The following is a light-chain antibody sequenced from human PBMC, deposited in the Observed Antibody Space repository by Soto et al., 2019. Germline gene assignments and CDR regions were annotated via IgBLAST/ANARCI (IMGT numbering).Light chain of an antibody. J-gene: IGKJ2*01. CDR3: HQRGNWPRT. CDR2: DAS. Sequence: EIVLTQSPATLSLSPGERATLSCRASHSVSSQLGWYQQKPGQAPRLLIYDASNTATGIPARFSGSGSGTDFTRPISSLEPEDFGVYYCHQRGNWPRTFGQGTKLEIK. V-gene: IGKV3-11*01. CDR1: HSVSSQ.